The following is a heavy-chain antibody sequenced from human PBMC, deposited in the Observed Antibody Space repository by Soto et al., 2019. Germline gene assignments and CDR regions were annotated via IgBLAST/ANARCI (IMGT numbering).Heavy chain of an antibody. CDR3: ARARIFGVVITKYYYYGMDV. Sequence: ETLSLTCAVYGGSFSGYYWSWIRQPPGKGLEWIGEINHSGSTNYNPSLKSRVTISVDTSKNQFSLKLSSVTAADTAVYYCARARIFGVVITKYYYYGMDVWGQGTTVTVSS. D-gene: IGHD3-3*01. J-gene: IGHJ6*02. CDR1: GGSFSGYY. V-gene: IGHV4-34*01. CDR2: INHSGST.